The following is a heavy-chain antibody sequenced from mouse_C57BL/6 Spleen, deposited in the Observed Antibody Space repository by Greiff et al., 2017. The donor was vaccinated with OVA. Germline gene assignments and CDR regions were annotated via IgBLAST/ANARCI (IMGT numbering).Heavy chain of an antibody. CDR1: GFTFSSYA. Sequence: EVKLVESGEGSVKPGGSLKLSCAASGFTFSSYAMSWVRQTPEKRLEWVAYISSGGDYIYYADTVKGRFTISRDNARNTLYLQMSSLKSEDTAMYYCTRDGYYDAMDYWGQGTSVTVSS. D-gene: IGHD2-3*01. V-gene: IGHV5-9-1*02. J-gene: IGHJ4*01. CDR3: TRDGYYDAMDY. CDR2: ISSGGDYI.